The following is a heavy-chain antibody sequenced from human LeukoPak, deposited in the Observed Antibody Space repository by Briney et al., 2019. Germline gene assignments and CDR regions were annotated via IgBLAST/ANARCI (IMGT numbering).Heavy chain of an antibody. Sequence: GRSLRLSCAASGFTFSSYWMHSVRQVPGKGLVWVARISPGGSSITYADSVKGRFTISRDNAKNTLYLQTNILRAEDTAVYYCARDGPATDTDLDCWGQGTLVIVSS. CDR1: GFTFSSYW. V-gene: IGHV3-74*01. CDR3: ARDGPATDTDLDC. CDR2: ISPGGSSI. D-gene: IGHD6-13*01. J-gene: IGHJ4*02.